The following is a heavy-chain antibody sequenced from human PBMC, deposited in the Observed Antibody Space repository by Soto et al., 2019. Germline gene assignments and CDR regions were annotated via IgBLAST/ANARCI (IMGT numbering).Heavy chain of an antibody. CDR3: ARSLRATSPLTF. CDR1: GFTFTDYH. Sequence: GGSLRLSCEASGFTFTDYHMSWIRQAPGKGLEWVALISETGSHTAYAESVKGRFTISRDNARPSVFLQMNSLRSDDTAVYFCARSLRATSPLTFWGQGTPVTVSS. V-gene: IGHV3-11*06. D-gene: IGHD7-27*01. J-gene: IGHJ4*02. CDR2: ISETGSHT.